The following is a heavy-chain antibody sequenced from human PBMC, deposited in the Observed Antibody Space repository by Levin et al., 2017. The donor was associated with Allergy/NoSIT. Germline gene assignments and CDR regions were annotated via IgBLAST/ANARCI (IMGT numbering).Heavy chain of an antibody. J-gene: IGHJ6*03. CDR3: ARVEGHSAQPGYFYYYMDV. V-gene: IGHV3-33*01. Sequence: QPGGSLRLSCAASGFTFSSYGMQWVRLAPGKGLEWVAVLWYDGSNKHYADSVKGRFTISRDNSKNTLYLQMNSLRPEDTAVYYCARVEGHSAQPGYFYYYMDVWGKGTTVTVSS. D-gene: IGHD1-1*01. CDR2: LWYDGSNK. CDR1: GFTFSSYG.